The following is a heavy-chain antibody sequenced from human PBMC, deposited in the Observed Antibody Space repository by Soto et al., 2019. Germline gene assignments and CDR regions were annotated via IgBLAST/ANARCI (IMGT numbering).Heavy chain of an antibody. CDR1: GFTFSSYA. J-gene: IGHJ4*02. CDR2: ISGSGGST. V-gene: IGHV3-23*01. CDR3: AKGAGSGYYRNTYYYFDY. Sequence: EVQLLESGGGLVQPGGSLRLSCAAYGFTFSSYAMSWIRQAPGKGLEWVSAISGSGGSTYYADSVKGRFTISRDNSKNTLYLQMNSLRAEDTAVYYCAKGAGSGYYRNTYYYFDYWGQGTLVTVSS. D-gene: IGHD3-22*01.